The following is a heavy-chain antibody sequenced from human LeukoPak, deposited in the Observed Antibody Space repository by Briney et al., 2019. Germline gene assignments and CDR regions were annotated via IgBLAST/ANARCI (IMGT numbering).Heavy chain of an antibody. Sequence: PGGSLRLSCAASGFTFRSYGMHWVRQAPGKGLEWVAIVWYDGNNKYYADSVKGRFTVSRDNSKDTVSLQLNSLRAEDTAVYYCARGSGAAAGVFDYWGQGTLVTVPS. D-gene: IGHD6-13*01. CDR2: VWYDGNNK. J-gene: IGHJ4*02. V-gene: IGHV3-33*01. CDR3: ARGSGAAAGVFDY. CDR1: GFTFRSYG.